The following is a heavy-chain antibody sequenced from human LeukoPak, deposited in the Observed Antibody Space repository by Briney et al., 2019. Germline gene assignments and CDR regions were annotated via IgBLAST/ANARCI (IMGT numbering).Heavy chain of an antibody. D-gene: IGHD3-16*01. CDR1: GGSISNYY. J-gene: IGHJ4*02. CDR3: ARFGSDSYGYKYYFDS. V-gene: IGHV4-59*08. CDR2: ISYSGST. Sequence: SETLSLTCTVSGGSISNYYWGWIRQPPGKGLEWIGYISYSGSTNYNPSLKSRVTISVDTSKNQFSLKLSSVTAADTAVYYCARFGSDSYGYKYYFDSWGQGTPVTVSS.